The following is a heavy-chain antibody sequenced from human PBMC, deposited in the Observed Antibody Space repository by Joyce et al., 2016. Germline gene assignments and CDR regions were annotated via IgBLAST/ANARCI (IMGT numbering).Heavy chain of an antibody. Sequence: EVQLVESGGGLVQPGGSLRLSCAASGFTCSSYWMYWVRKAPGKGLVWVLRINRDGSSTKYADSVKGRFTISRDNAKNTLYLQMNSLRAEDTAVYYCARLRRWSGPSDCWGQGTLVTVSS. D-gene: IGHD4-23*01. V-gene: IGHV3-74*03. CDR1: GFTCSSYW. J-gene: IGHJ4*02. CDR2: INRDGSST. CDR3: ARLRRWSGPSDC.